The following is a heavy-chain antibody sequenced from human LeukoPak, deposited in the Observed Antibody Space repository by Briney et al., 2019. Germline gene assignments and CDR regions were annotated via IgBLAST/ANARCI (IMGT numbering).Heavy chain of an antibody. J-gene: IGHJ4*02. Sequence: ASVKVSCKASGYTFTGYYMHWVRQAPGQGLEWMGWINPNSGGTNYAQKFQGRVTMTRDTSISTAYMELSRLRSDDTAVYYCARDYYGSGSSETHDYWGQGTLVTVSS. V-gene: IGHV1-2*02. D-gene: IGHD3-10*01. CDR1: GYTFTGYY. CDR3: ARDYYGSGSSETHDY. CDR2: INPNSGGT.